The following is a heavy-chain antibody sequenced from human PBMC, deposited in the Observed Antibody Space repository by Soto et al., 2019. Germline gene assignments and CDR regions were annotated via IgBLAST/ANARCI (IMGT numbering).Heavy chain of an antibody. CDR1: GFTFSSYA. Sequence: TGGSMRLSCAVSGFTFSSYAVNWVRQDPGKGLEWVSTISDSGSTYYADSVKGRFTVSRDNSKNTLYLQMNNLRAEDTAVYYCAKGGKGICSSTSCLYYFDHWGQGALVTVSS. CDR2: ISDSGST. V-gene: IGHV3-23*01. D-gene: IGHD2-2*01. J-gene: IGHJ4*02. CDR3: AKGGKGICSSTSCLYYFDH.